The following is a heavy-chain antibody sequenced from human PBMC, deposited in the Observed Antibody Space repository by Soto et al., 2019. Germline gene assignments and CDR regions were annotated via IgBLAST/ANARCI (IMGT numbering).Heavy chain of an antibody. V-gene: IGHV2-5*02. J-gene: IGHJ6*02. CDR3: THHGYYSYGMDV. CDR1: GFSLSTSGVG. CDR2: IFWDDDK. Sequence: QITLKESGPPLVRPTQTLTLTCTFSGFSLSTSGVGVGWIRQSPGKALEWLALIFWDDDKRYSPSLKSRLSITKGTSKNQVVLTMTKMHPVDAGTYYCTHHGYYSYGMDVWGQGTTVTVSS.